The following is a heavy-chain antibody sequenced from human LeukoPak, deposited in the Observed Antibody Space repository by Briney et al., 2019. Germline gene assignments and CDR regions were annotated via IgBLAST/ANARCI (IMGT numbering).Heavy chain of an antibody. V-gene: IGHV3-30-3*01. CDR3: ARSPWDY. CDR2: ISYDGSNK. CDR1: GFTFSSYA. Sequence: PGGSLRLSCAASGFTFSSYAMHWVRQAPGKGLEWVAVISYDGSNKYYADSVEGRFTISRDNSKNTLYLQMNSLRAEDTAVYYCARSPWDYWGQGTLVTVSS. J-gene: IGHJ4*02.